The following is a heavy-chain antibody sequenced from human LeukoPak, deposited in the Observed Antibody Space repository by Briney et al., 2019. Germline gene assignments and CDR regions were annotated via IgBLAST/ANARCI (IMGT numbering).Heavy chain of an antibody. CDR1: GFTFANSA. J-gene: IGHJ1*01. CDR3: AWGSYCTGGSCYSGYLQH. CDR2: IVIGSGNT. Sequence: SVKVSCKASGFTFANSAIQWVRQARGQRLEWIGWIVIGSGNTHSAQKFQERVTVTRDMSTGTAYMELSSLRSEDTAVYYCAWGSYCTGGSCYSGYLQHWGQGTLVTVSS. D-gene: IGHD2-15*01. V-gene: IGHV1-58*02.